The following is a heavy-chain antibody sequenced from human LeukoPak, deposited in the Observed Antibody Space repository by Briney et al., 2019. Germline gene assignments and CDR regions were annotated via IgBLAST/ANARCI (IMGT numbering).Heavy chain of an antibody. CDR3: ARVPYDSSGYYSDAFDI. J-gene: IGHJ3*02. CDR1: GGSISSYY. CDR2: IYTSGST. D-gene: IGHD3-22*01. V-gene: IGHV4-4*07. Sequence: SETLSLTCTVSGGSISSYYWSWIRQPAGKGLGWIGRIYTSGSTNYNPSLKSRVTMSVDTSKNQFSLKLSSVTAADTAVYYCARVPYDSSGYYSDAFDIWGQGTMVTVSS.